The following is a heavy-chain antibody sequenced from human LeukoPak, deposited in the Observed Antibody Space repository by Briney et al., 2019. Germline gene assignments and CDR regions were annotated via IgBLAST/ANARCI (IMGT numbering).Heavy chain of an antibody. V-gene: IGHV1-8*02. CDR2: MNPNSGNT. Sequence: ASVKVSCKASGYTFTGYYMHWVRQAPGQGLEWMGWMNPNSGNTGYAQKFQGRVTMTRNTSISTAYMQLSSLRSEDTAVYYCARGYLIVGRSPLDYWGQGTLVTVSS. CDR1: GYTFTGYY. CDR3: ARGYLIVGRSPLDY. J-gene: IGHJ4*02. D-gene: IGHD1-26*01.